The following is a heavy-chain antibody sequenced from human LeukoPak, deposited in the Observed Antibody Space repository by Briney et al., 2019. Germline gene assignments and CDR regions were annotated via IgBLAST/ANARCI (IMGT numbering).Heavy chain of an antibody. V-gene: IGHV3-23*01. CDR3: AKGDDAVGSTYN. CDR2: ISGSGGST. CDR1: GFTFSSYA. Sequence: GGSLRLSCAASGFTFSSYALSWVRQAPGKGLEWVSAISGSGGSTYYADSVKGRFTISRDNSKNTLYLQMNSLRAEDTAVYYCAKGDDAVGSTYNWGQGTLVTVSS. D-gene: IGHD1-1*01. J-gene: IGHJ4*02.